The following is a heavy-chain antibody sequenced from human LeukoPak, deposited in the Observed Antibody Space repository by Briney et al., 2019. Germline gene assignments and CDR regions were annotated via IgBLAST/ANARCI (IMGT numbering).Heavy chain of an antibody. D-gene: IGHD2-8*01. CDR2: INTDGSST. CDR3: VRGGSGKRYGVDY. Sequence: GGSLRLSCAASGFTFSSHWMHWVRQAPGKGLVWVSRINTDGSSTNYADSVMGRFTISRDNAKNTLYLLMDSLRAEDTAVYYCVRGGSGKRYGVDYWGQGTLSPSPQ. J-gene: IGHJ4*02. V-gene: IGHV3-74*01. CDR1: GFTFSSHW.